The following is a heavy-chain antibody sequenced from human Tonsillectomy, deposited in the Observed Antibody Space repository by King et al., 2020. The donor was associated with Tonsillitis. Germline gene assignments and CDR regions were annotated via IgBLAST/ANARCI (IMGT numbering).Heavy chain of an antibody. Sequence: VQLVESGGGVVQPGRSLRLSCAAAGFTFSSYGMHWVRQASGKGLEWVAFILYDGSNEYYADSVKGRFTISRDNSKNTLYVQMNSLRAEDTAVYYCAKDSSSSQYYLDDWGQGTLVTVSA. CDR3: AKDSSSSQYYLDD. J-gene: IGHJ4*02. CDR2: ILYDGSNE. CDR1: GFTFSSYG. D-gene: IGHD6-6*01. V-gene: IGHV3-30*18.